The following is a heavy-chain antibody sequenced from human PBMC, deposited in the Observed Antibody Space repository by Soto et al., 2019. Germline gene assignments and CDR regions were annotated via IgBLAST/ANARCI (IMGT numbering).Heavy chain of an antibody. Sequence: GVSLRLSWAASGLTFDDYAMHWVRQAPGKGLEWVSGISWNSGSMGYADSVKGRFTISRDNAKNSLYLQMNSLRDEDTALYYCAKDTSPLYDILIRRGYYYYGMDVWGQGTTVTISS. CDR3: AKDTSPLYDILIRRGYYYYGMDV. D-gene: IGHD3-9*01. CDR2: ISWNSGSM. J-gene: IGHJ6*02. V-gene: IGHV3-9*01. CDR1: GLTFDDYA.